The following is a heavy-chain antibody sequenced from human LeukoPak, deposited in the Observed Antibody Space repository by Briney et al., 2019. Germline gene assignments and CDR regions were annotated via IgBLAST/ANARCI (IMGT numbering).Heavy chain of an antibody. CDR3: ARRYSNYFFDY. CDR2: IYHSGST. J-gene: IGHJ4*02. Sequence: PSETLSLTCAVYGDSLSGFYWTWLRQPPGKGLEWIGNIYHSGSTYYNPSLKSRVTISVDTSKNQFSLKLSSVTAADTAVYYCARRYSNYFFDYWGQGTLVTVSS. D-gene: IGHD4-11*01. V-gene: IGHV4-38-2*01. CDR1: GDSLSGFY.